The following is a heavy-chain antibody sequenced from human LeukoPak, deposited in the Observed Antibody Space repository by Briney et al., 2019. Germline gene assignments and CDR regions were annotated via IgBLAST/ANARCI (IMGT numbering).Heavy chain of an antibody. CDR2: IKQDGSEK. CDR3: ARDGVGYYDILTGSHYGMDV. Sequence: PGGSLRLSCAASGFTFSSYWMSWVRQAPGKGLEWVANIKQDGSEKYYVGSVKGRFTISRDNAKNSLYLQMNSLRAEDTAVYYCARDGVGYYDILTGSHYGMDVWGQGTTVTVSS. J-gene: IGHJ6*02. CDR1: GFTFSSYW. V-gene: IGHV3-7*01. D-gene: IGHD3-9*01.